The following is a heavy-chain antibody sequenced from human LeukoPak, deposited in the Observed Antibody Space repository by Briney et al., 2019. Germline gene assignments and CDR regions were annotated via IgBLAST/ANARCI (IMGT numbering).Heavy chain of an antibody. D-gene: IGHD3-22*01. CDR2: ISWDGGST. CDR1: GFTFDDYT. Sequence: GGSLRLSCAASGFTFDDYTMHWVRQAPGKGLEWVSLISWDGGSTYYADSVKGRFTISRDNSKNSLYLQMNSLRTEDTALYYWAKFASSGYLGSDFDYWGQGTLVTVSS. J-gene: IGHJ4*02. CDR3: AKFASSGYLGSDFDY. V-gene: IGHV3-43*01.